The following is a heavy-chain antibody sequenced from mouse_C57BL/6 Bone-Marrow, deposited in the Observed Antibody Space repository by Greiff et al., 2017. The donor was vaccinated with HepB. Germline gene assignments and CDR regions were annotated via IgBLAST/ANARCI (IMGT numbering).Heavy chain of an antibody. V-gene: IGHV2-2*01. CDR1: GFSLTSYG. D-gene: IGHD2-4*01. CDR2: IWSGGST. J-gene: IGHJ3*01. CDR3: ARDYYEYDGGIAY. Sequence: VMLVESGPGLVQPPQSLSITSTVPGFSLTSYGVHWVCQSPGKGLEWLGVIWSGGSTDYNAAFISRLSISKDNSKSQVYFKMNSLQADDTAIYYCARDYYEYDGGIAYWCQGTLVTVSA.